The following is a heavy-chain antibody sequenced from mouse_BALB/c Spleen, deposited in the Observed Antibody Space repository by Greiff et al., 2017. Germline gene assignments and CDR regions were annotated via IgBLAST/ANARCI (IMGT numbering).Heavy chain of an antibody. J-gene: IGHJ2*01. V-gene: IGHV3-8*02. Sequence: EVQLVESGPSLVKPSQTLSLTCSVTGDSITSGYWNWIRKFPGNKLEYMGYISYSGSTYYNPSLKSRISITRDTSKNRYYLQLNSVTTEDTATYYCARWSYGNYVRYFDYWGQGTTLTVSS. CDR1: GDSITSGY. D-gene: IGHD2-1*01. CDR2: ISYSGST. CDR3: ARWSYGNYVRYFDY.